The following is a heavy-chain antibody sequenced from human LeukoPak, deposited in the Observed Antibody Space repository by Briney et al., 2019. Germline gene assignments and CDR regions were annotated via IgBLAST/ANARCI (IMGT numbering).Heavy chain of an antibody. D-gene: IGHD3-10*01. J-gene: IGHJ5*02. V-gene: IGHV3-48*04. CDR2: IDSSGTTI. CDR3: ARSYGSGSYYNAWFDP. Sequence: PGGSLRLSCAASGFTFSTYSMNWVRQAPGKGLEWVCYIDSSGTTIYYADSVKGRFTISRDNAKNSLYLQMNSLRAEDTAVYYCARSYGSGSYYNAWFDPWGQGTLVTVSS. CDR1: GFTFSTYS.